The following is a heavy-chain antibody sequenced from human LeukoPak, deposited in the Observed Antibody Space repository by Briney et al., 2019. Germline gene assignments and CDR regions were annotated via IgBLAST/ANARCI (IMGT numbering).Heavy chain of an antibody. V-gene: IGHV4-34*01. D-gene: IGHD4-17*01. CDR1: GGSFSGYY. CDR2: INHSGST. Sequence: SXXLSLTCAVYGGSFSGYYWSWIRQPPGKGLEWIGEINHSGSTNYNPSLKSRVNISVDTSKNQFSLKLSSVTAADTAVYYCASRRGEFDYWGQGTLVTVSS. J-gene: IGHJ4*02. CDR3: ASRRGEFDY.